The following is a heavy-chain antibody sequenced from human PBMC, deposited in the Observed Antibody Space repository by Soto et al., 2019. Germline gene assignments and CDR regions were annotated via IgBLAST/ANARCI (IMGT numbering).Heavy chain of an antibody. V-gene: IGHV3-23*01. CDR3: ARDFRYSSGWLACMDV. CDR1: GFTFSSYA. D-gene: IGHD6-19*01. Sequence: GGSLRLSCAASGFTFSSYAMSWVRQAPGKGLEWVSAISGSGGSTYYADSVKGRFTISRDKSKNTLYLQMNSLRAEDTAVYYCARDFRYSSGWLACMDVWGQGTMVTVSS. CDR2: ISGSGGST. J-gene: IGHJ6*02.